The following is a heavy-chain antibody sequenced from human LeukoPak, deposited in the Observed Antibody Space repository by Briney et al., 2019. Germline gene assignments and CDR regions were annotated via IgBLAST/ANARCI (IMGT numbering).Heavy chain of an antibody. CDR3: AKDRSGTVTADNYYYYYGMDV. J-gene: IGHJ6*02. Sequence: GRSLRLSCAASGLTFEDHAMYWVRQAPGKGLEWVSSISWNSGDKGYADSVKGRFTISRDNAKNSLYLQMNSLRAEDTALYYCAKDRSGTVTADNYYYYYGMDVWGQGTTVTVSS. CDR2: ISWNSGDK. D-gene: IGHD2-21*02. CDR1: GLTFEDHA. V-gene: IGHV3-9*01.